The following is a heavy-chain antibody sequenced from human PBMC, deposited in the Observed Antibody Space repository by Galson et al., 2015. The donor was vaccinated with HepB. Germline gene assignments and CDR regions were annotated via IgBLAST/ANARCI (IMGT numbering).Heavy chain of an antibody. Sequence: SLRLSCAASGFTFDDYAMHWVRQAPGKGLEWVSGISWNSGSIGYADSVKGRFTISRDNAKNSLYLQMNRLRAEDTALYYCAKTAGFGELTPPDYSGPGTLVTASS. V-gene: IGHV3-9*01. CDR3: AKTAGFGELTPPDY. J-gene: IGHJ4*02. D-gene: IGHD3-10*01. CDR2: ISWNSGSI. CDR1: GFTFDDYA.